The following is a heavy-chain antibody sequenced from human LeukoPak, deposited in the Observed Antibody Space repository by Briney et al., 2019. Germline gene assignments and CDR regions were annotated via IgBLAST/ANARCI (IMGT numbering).Heavy chain of an antibody. CDR1: GFTLSSYG. J-gene: IGHJ6*02. Sequence: GGSLRLSSAASGFTLSSYGMHWVRQAPGKGLEWVTFIRYEGTNKYYAHSVKGRFTISRDNSKNILYLQMNSLRPEDTAVYYCAKDHLDGNGMDVWGQGTTVTVSS. V-gene: IGHV3-30*02. D-gene: IGHD1-1*01. CDR2: IRYEGTNK. CDR3: AKDHLDGNGMDV.